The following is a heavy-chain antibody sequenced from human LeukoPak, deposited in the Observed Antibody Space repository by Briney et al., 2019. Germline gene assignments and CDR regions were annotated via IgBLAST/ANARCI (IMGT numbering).Heavy chain of an antibody. Sequence: PSETLSLTCTVSGCSITGYHWSWIRQPPGKGLEWIGYIYSSGSTEYKPSLKSRATISADTSKNQFPLKLTSVTAADTAIYYCARRNDFYIWGQGTMVTVSS. CDR2: IYSSGST. V-gene: IGHV4-4*08. J-gene: IGHJ3*02. CDR1: GCSITGYH. CDR3: ARRNDFYI.